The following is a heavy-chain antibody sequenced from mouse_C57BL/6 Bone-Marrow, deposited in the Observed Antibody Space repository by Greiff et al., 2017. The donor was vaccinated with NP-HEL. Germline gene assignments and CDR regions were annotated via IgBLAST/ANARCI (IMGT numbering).Heavy chain of an antibody. J-gene: IGHJ4*01. D-gene: IGHD2-4*01. CDR1: GYTFTSYW. CDR2: IYPGSGST. CDR3: ASSPYYDYDEDAMDY. Sequence: QVQLQQPGAELVKPGASVKMSCKASGYTFTSYWITWVKQRPGQGLEWIGDIYPGSGSTNSNEKFKSKATLTVDTSSSTAYMQLSSLTSEDSAVYYCASSPYYDYDEDAMDYWGQGTSVTVSS. V-gene: IGHV1-55*01.